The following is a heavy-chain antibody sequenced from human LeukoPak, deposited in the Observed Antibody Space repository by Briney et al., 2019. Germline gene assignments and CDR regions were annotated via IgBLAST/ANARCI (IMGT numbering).Heavy chain of an antibody. D-gene: IGHD1-26*01. CDR2: ISYDGSNK. CDR3: ARAGEGSDY. J-gene: IGHJ4*02. V-gene: IGHV3-30-3*01. CDR1: GFTFSSYA. Sequence: GGSLRLSCAASGFTFSSYAMHWVRQAPGKGLEWVAVISYDGSNKYYADSVKGRFTISRDNSKNTLHLQMNSLRAEDTAVYYCARAGEGSDYWGQGTLVTVSS.